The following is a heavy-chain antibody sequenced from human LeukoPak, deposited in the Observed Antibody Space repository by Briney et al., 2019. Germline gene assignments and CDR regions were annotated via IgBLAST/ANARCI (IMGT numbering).Heavy chain of an antibody. Sequence: ASVKVSCKASGYTFTSYGISWVRQAPGQGLEWMGWINTNTGNPTYAQGFTGRFVFSLDTSVSTAYLQISSLKAEDTAVYYCARELLITRTWFDPWGQGTLVTVSS. CDR3: ARELLITRTWFDP. D-gene: IGHD3-22*01. CDR1: GYTFTSYG. V-gene: IGHV7-4-1*02. CDR2: INTNTGNP. J-gene: IGHJ5*02.